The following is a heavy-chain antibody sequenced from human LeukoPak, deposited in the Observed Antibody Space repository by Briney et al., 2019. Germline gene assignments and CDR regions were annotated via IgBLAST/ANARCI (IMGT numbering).Heavy chain of an antibody. Sequence: AGGSLRLSCAASGFTFSSYGMSWVRQAPGKGLEWVSAISGSGGSTYYADSVKGRFTISRDNSKNTLYLQMNSLRAEDTAVYYCAKALGHYDFWSGKNNPHYYMDVWGKGTTVTVSS. CDR2: ISGSGGST. CDR3: AKALGHYDFWSGKNNPHYYMDV. CDR1: GFTFSSYG. J-gene: IGHJ6*03. V-gene: IGHV3-23*01. D-gene: IGHD3-3*01.